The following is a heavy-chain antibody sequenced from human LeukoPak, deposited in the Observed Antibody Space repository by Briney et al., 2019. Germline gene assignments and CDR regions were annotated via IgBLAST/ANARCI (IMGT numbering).Heavy chain of an antibody. D-gene: IGHD3-10*01. Sequence: PGGSLRLSCAASGFTFSSHGMSWVRQAPAQGLEWVSGISGSGENTYNADSVKGRSTISRDNSRRTLYLQMNNLRVEDTAVYYCVRDRLNYASGYFDYWGQGTLVTVSS. CDR3: VRDRLNYASGYFDY. CDR1: GFTFSSHG. CDR2: ISGSGENT. J-gene: IGHJ4*02. V-gene: IGHV3-23*01.